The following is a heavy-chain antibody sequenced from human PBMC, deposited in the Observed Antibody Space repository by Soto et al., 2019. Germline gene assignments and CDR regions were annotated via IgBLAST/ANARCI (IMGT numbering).Heavy chain of an antibody. CDR2: ISTYNGDT. CDR3: ASGVWSSTSPMGYYCCYGLDV. J-gene: IGHJ6*02. V-gene: IGHV1-18*04. Sequence: QVQLVQSGAAVKKPGASVKVSCKASGYTFTNYGINWVRLAPGQGLEWMGWISTYNGDTHYAQKIQGRVTLTTDTSATTAYMELRSLRSDASAVYYCASGVWSSTSPMGYYCCYGLDVWGQGTTVTVSS. D-gene: IGHD6-6*01. CDR1: GYTFTNYG.